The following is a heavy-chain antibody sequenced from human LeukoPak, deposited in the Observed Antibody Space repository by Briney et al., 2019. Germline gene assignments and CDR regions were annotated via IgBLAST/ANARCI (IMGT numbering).Heavy chain of an antibody. Sequence: PSETLSLTCTVSGGSISSSSYYWDWIRQPPGKGLEWIGSIYYSGSTYYNPSLKSRVTISVDTSKNQFSLKLSSVTAADTAVYYCARLSNLLLWFRELSYFDYWGQGTLVTVSS. D-gene: IGHD3-10*01. V-gene: IGHV4-39*01. CDR1: GGSISSSSYY. CDR2: IYYSGST. CDR3: ARLSNLLLWFRELSYFDY. J-gene: IGHJ4*02.